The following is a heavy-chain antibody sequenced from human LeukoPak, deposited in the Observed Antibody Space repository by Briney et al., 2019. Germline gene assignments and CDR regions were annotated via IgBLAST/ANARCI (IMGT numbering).Heavy chain of an antibody. Sequence: GASVKVSCKASGYTFTGYYMHWVRQAPGQGLEWMGWINPNSGGTNYAQKFQGRVTMTRDTSISTAYMELSRLRSDDTAVYYCARGPPTFGGVIVPRDYWGQGTLVTVSS. CDR1: GYTFTGYY. CDR2: INPNSGGT. D-gene: IGHD3-16*02. J-gene: IGHJ4*02. V-gene: IGHV1-2*02. CDR3: ARGPPTFGGVIVPRDY.